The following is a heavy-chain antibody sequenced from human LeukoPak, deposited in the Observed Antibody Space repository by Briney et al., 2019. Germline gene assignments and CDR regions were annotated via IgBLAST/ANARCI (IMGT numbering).Heavy chain of an antibody. Sequence: GGSLRLSXAASGFTFSSYGMHWVRQAPGKGLEWVAFIRYDGSNKYYADSVKGRFTISRDNSKNTLYLQMNSLRAEDTAVYYCAKDPISTVPRGYFDYWGQGTLVTVSS. D-gene: IGHD4-17*01. CDR2: IRYDGSNK. CDR1: GFTFSSYG. V-gene: IGHV3-30*02. CDR3: AKDPISTVPRGYFDY. J-gene: IGHJ4*02.